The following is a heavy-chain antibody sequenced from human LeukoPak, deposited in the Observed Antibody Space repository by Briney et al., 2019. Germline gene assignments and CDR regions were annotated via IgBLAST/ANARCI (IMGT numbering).Heavy chain of an antibody. J-gene: IGHJ5*02. V-gene: IGHV4-34*01. CDR3: ARGPTYYDFWSGYYFFDP. CDR2: INHSGST. D-gene: IGHD3-3*01. CDR1: GGSFSGYY. Sequence: SETLSLTCAVYGGSFSGYYWSWIRQPPGKGLEWIGEINHSGSTNYNPSLKSRVTISVDTSKNQFSPKLSSVTAADTAVYYCARGPTYYDFWSGYYFFDPWGQGTLVTVSS.